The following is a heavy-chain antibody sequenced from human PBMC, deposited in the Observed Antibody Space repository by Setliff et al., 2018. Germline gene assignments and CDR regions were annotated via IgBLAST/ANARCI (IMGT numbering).Heavy chain of an antibody. CDR3: VRGQGPRTVVAIPFDH. CDR1: GGTFTNYG. Sequence: ASVKVSCKASGGTFTNYGVSWVRQAPGQGLEWMGGTIPLFGTTDYAQKFHGRVTIITDEYTTTAYMELTSLTSDDTALYYCVRGQGPRTVVAIPFDHWGQGTLVTVSS. V-gene: IGHV1-69*05. CDR2: TIPLFGTT. D-gene: IGHD3-22*01. J-gene: IGHJ4*02.